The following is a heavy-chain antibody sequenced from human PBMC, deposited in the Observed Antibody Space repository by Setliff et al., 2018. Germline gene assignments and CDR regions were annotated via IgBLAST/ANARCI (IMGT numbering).Heavy chain of an antibody. CDR3: ARDQFRNSGGLYS. D-gene: IGHD1-7*01. J-gene: IGHJ5*02. CDR1: GFSFSNYW. Sequence: PGGSLRLSCAASGFSFSNYWMHWVRQAPGKGLVWVSRINSDGSSTNYADSVRGRFTISRDNSKTTLFLQMNSLRPEDTAIYYCARDQFRNSGGLYSWGQGTLVTVSS. CDR2: INSDGSST. V-gene: IGHV3-74*01.